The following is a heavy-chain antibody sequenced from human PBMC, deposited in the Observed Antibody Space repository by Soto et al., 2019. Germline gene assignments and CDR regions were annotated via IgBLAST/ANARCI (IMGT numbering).Heavy chain of an antibody. J-gene: IGHJ3*02. CDR2: IYYSGST. V-gene: IGHV4-59*01. D-gene: IGHD4-17*01. Sequence: QVQLQESGPGLVKPSETLSLTCTVSGGSISSYYWSWIRQPPGKGLEWIGYIYYSGSTNYNPSLKSRVTISVDTSKNQFSLKLSPVTAADTAVYYCARQYGDYVRGAFDIWGQGTMVTVSS. CDR3: ARQYGDYVRGAFDI. CDR1: GGSISSYY.